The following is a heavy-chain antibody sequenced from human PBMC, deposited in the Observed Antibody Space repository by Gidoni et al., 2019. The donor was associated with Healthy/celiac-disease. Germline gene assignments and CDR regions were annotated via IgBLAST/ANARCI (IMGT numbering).Heavy chain of an antibody. CDR2: INHSGST. D-gene: IGHD3-9*01. V-gene: IGHV4-34*01. Sequence: QVQLQQWGAGLLKPSETMSLTCAVYGGSLSGYYWSWIRQPPGKGLEWIGEINHSGSTNYNPSLKSRVTISVDTSKNQFSLKLSSVTAADTAVYYCARRASDYYDILTGYYLRPHYYFDYWGQGTLVTVSS. J-gene: IGHJ4*02. CDR1: GGSLSGYY. CDR3: ARRASDYYDILTGYYLRPHYYFDY.